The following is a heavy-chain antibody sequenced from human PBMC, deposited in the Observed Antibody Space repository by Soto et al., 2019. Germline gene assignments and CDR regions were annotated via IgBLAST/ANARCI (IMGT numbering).Heavy chain of an antibody. V-gene: IGHV1-18*01. CDR1: GYTFTSYG. D-gene: IGHD2-8*01. CDR3: ARDRSVLMVYAIRSYYGMDV. Sequence: ASVKVSCTASGYTFTSYGISWVRQAPGQGLEWMGWISAYNGNTNYAQKLQGRVTMTTDTSTSIAYMELRSLRSDDTAVYYCARDRSVLMVYAIRSYYGMDVWGQGTTVTVSS. CDR2: ISAYNGNT. J-gene: IGHJ6*02.